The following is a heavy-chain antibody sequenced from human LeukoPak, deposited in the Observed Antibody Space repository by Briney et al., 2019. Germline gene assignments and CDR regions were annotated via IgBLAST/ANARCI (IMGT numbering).Heavy chain of an antibody. D-gene: IGHD4/OR15-4a*01. CDR3: ASRKDDYADIDC. CDR2: IYYSGST. J-gene: IGHJ4*02. CDR1: GVSMSSSPYY. Sequence: SETLSLTCTVSGVSMSSSPYYWGWIRQPPGKGLEWIGSIYYSGSTYYNPSLKSRVTISVDKSKNQFSLKVSSVTAADTAVYYCASRKDDYADIDCWGQGTLVTVSS. V-gene: IGHV4-39*07.